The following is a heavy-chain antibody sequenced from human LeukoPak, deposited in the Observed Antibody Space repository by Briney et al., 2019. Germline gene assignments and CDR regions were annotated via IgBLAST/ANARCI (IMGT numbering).Heavy chain of an antibody. J-gene: IGHJ4*02. Sequence: GGSLRLSCAASGFTFNRNAISWVRQAPGKGLERVSTIGGSGDKTSYADSVKGRFTISRDNSKNMLHLQMSSLTGEDTALYYCVRRGDASSGWGDHDYWGQGALVTVSS. CDR1: GFTFNRNA. CDR2: IGGSGDKT. CDR3: VRRGDASSGWGDHDY. V-gene: IGHV3-23*01. D-gene: IGHD6-19*01.